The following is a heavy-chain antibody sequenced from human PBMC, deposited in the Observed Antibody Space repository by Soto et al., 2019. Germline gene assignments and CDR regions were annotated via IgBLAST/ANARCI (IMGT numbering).Heavy chain of an antibody. CDR3: VRRTNGSYSDY. V-gene: IGHV4-39*01. D-gene: IGHD1-26*01. J-gene: IGHJ4*02. CDR2: ILYSGST. CDR1: GASISSSGFH. Sequence: QLQLQESGPGLVKASETLSLSCTVSGASISSSGFHWGWIRQPPGKGLEWIGTILYSGSTSYNPSLRSRVTISVDTSTNHFSLNMRSVTAADTAIYYCVRRTNGSYSDYWGQGTLVTVSS.